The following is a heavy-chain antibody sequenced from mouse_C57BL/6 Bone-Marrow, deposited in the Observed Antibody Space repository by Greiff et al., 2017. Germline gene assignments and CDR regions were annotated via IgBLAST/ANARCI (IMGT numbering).Heavy chain of an antibody. V-gene: IGHV5-4*01. J-gene: IGHJ2*01. D-gene: IGHD2-5*01. CDR2: ISDGGSYT. CDR1: GFTFSSYA. Sequence: EVKLVESGGGLVKPGGSLKLSCAASGFTFSSYAMSWVRQTPEKRLEWVATISDGGSYTYYPDNVKGRFTISRDNAKNNLYLQMSHLKSEDTAMYYCAREDYSNYGYWGQGTTLTVSS. CDR3: AREDYSNYGY.